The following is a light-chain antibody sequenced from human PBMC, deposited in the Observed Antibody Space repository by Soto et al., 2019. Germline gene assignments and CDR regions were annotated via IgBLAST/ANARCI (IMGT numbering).Light chain of an antibody. CDR3: QYYNNWLAT. CDR1: QTVRNNY. Sequence: EFVLTQSPGTLSLSPGERATLSCRASQTVRNNYLAWYQQKPGQAPRLLIYDASSRATGIPDRFSGGGSGTEFTLTISSLQSEDFTIYYCQYYNNWLATFGGGTKVDI. J-gene: IGKJ4*01. V-gene: IGKV3D-20*02. CDR2: DAS.